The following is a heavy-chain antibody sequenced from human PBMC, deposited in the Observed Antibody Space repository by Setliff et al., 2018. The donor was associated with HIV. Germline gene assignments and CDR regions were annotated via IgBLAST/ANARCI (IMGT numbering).Heavy chain of an antibody. CDR2: MSTDNGNT. D-gene: IGHD1-20*01. V-gene: IGHV1-18*01. J-gene: IGHJ3*02. Sequence: ASVKVSCKASGYSFSSYGIGWVRLAPGQGLEWMGWMSTDNGNTNYAQKVQGRVTMTTETGTRTAYMELRSLRSDDTAMYYCARMRGGHNIREGAFDIWGQGTMVTVSS. CDR3: ARMRGGHNIREGAFDI. CDR1: GYSFSSYG.